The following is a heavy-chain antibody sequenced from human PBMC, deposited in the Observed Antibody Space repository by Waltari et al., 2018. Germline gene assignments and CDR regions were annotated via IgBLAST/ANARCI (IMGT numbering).Heavy chain of an antibody. CDR1: GGSISSYY. Sequence: QVQLQESGPGLVKPSETLSLTCTVSGGSISSYYWSWIRQPPGKGLEWIGYIYYRGSTNYNPSLKSRVTISVDTSKNQFSLKLSSVTAADTAVYYCARAQGDSSGYYPYWYFDLWGRGTLVTVSS. CDR2: IYYRGST. D-gene: IGHD3-22*01. J-gene: IGHJ2*01. V-gene: IGHV4-59*01. CDR3: ARAQGDSSGYYPYWYFDL.